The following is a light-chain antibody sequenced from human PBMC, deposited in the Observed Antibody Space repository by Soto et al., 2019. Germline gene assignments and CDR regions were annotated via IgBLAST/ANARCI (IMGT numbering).Light chain of an antibody. Sequence: DIQMTQSASSLPASVGDTVTISCQASQDISKYLNWFQQKPGKATKILIYDVFNVETGVPSRFSGRGSGTDFTLIISNLQPEDFATYYGQPYDQLPITFGGGTKVDI. CDR3: QPYDQLPIT. CDR1: QDISKY. J-gene: IGKJ4*01. V-gene: IGKV1-33*01. CDR2: DVF.